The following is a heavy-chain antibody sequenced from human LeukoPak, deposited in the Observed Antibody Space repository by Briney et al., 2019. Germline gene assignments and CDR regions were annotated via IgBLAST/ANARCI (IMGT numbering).Heavy chain of an antibody. CDR1: GYTFTCYY. CDR3: ARDIEYSSSFDY. D-gene: IGHD6-6*01. Sequence: ASVKVSCKASGYTFTCYYMHWVRQAPGQGLERMGRINPNSGGTNYAQKFQGRVTMTRDTSISTAYMELSRLRSDDTAVYYCARDIEYSSSFDYWGQGTLVTVSS. V-gene: IGHV1-2*06. J-gene: IGHJ4*02. CDR2: INPNSGGT.